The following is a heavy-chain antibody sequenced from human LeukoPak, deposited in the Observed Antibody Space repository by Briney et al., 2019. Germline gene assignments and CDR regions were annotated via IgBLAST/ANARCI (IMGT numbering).Heavy chain of an antibody. CDR2: IYYSGST. CDR3: ARDYYDSSAWEGMDV. J-gene: IGHJ6*01. V-gene: IGHV4-39*07. D-gene: IGHD3-22*01. Sequence: GSLRLSCAASGFTFSSKSMNWVRQPPGKGLEWIGSIYYSGSTYYNPSLKSRVTISVDTSKNQFSLKLSSVTAADTAVYYCARDYYDSSAWEGMDV. CDR1: GFTFSSKS.